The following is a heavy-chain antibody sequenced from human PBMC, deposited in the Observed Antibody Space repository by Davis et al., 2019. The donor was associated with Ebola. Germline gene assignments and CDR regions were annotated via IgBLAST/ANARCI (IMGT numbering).Heavy chain of an antibody. J-gene: IGHJ4*02. CDR2: ISGSGGST. Sequence: GESLKISCAASGFTFSSYSMNWVRQAPGKGLEWVSAISGSGGSTYYADSVKGRFTISRDNSKNTLYLQMNSLRAEDTAVYYCAKTMTTRTPAYWGQGTLVTVSS. CDR1: GFTFSSYS. D-gene: IGHD4-11*01. V-gene: IGHV3-23*01. CDR3: AKTMTTRTPAY.